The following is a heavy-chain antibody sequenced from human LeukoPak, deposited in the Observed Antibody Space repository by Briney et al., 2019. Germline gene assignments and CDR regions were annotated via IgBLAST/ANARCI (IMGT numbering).Heavy chain of an antibody. CDR2: ISGSGGST. J-gene: IGHJ4*02. D-gene: IGHD3-22*01. V-gene: IGHV3-23*01. CDR3: AKGVRRSSDYSSPVDY. Sequence: GGSLRLSCAASGFTYSSYAMSWVRQAPGKGLEWVSAISGSGGSTYYADSVKGRFTISRDNSRNTLYLQMNSLRAEDTAVYYCAKGVRRSSDYSSPVDYWGQGTLVTVSS. CDR1: GFTYSSYA.